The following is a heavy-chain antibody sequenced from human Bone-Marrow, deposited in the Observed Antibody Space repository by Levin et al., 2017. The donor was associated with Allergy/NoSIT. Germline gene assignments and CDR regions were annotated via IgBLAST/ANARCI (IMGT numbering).Heavy chain of an antibody. J-gene: IGHJ3*02. D-gene: IGHD2-2*01. Sequence: SETLSLTCAVYGGSFSGYYWSWIRQPPGKGLEWIGEINHSGSTNYNPSLKSRVTISVDTSKNQFSLKLSSVTAADTAVYYCARARVEYQLLLGADAFDIWGQGTMVTVSS. CDR1: GGSFSGYY. V-gene: IGHV4-34*01. CDR2: INHSGST. CDR3: ARARVEYQLLLGADAFDI.